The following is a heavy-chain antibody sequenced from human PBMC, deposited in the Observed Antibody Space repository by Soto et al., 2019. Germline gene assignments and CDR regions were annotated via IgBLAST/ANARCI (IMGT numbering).Heavy chain of an antibody. CDR2: INHRGST. J-gene: IGHJ6*02. V-gene: IGHV4-34*01. D-gene: IGHD6-25*01. CDR3: ARGSRVKIPAASGRDYYYHGLDV. CDR1: GGSFSGYY. Sequence: QVQLQQWGAGLLKPSETLSLTCAVYGGSFSGYYWSWIRQPPGKGLEWIGEINHRGSTNYNPSLTRRVTISVDXSXNXXPLTLNSVTAADTAVYYCARGSRVKIPAASGRDYYYHGLDVWGQGTAVTVSS.